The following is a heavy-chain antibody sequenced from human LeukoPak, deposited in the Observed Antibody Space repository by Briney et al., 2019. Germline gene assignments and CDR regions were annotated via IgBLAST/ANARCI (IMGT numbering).Heavy chain of an antibody. Sequence: SGPTLVGPTPPLPLSCTFSGFSLRTTGEGVSWIRQPPVKALEWLAVIYWNGDNYYSPSLKSRLTITKDASKNHVVLTLTNMVPVDTATYYCAHTIYANGGPYHFDYWGQGTLVTVSS. CDR2: IYWNGDN. V-gene: IGHV2-5*01. CDR1: GFSLRTTGEG. CDR3: AHTIYANGGPYHFDY. D-gene: IGHD2/OR15-2a*01. J-gene: IGHJ4*02.